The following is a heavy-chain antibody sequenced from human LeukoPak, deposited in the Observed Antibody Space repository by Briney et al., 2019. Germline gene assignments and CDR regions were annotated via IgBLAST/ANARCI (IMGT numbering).Heavy chain of an antibody. V-gene: IGHV3-7*01. CDR3: VREGAYSTSSPAGY. CDR2: INQDGSEK. Sequence: GGSLRLSCAASGFTFSSYWMSWVRQAPGKRLEWVANINQDGSEKYYVDSVKGRFIISRDNARNSLFLQMNILTAEDTAIYYCVREGAYSTSSPAGYWGQGTLVTVSS. J-gene: IGHJ4*02. D-gene: IGHD6-6*01. CDR1: GFTFSSYW.